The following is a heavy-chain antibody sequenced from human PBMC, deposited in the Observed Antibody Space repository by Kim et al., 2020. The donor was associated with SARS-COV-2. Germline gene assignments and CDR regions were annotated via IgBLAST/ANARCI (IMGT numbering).Heavy chain of an antibody. CDR3: TTGELLWFGELLSSYYYYYGMDV. D-gene: IGHD3-10*01. J-gene: IGHJ6*02. CDR2: IKSKTDGGTT. CDR1: GFTFSNAW. Sequence: GGSLRLSCAASGFTFSNAWMSWVRQAPGKGLEWVGRIKSKTDGGTTDYAAPVKGRFTISRDDSKNTLYLQMNSLKTEDTAVYYCTTGELLWFGELLSSYYYYYGMDVWGQGTTVTVSS. V-gene: IGHV3-15*01.